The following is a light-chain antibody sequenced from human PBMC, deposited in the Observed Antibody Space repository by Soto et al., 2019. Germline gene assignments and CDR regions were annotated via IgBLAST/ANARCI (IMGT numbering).Light chain of an antibody. CDR1: QSVSDN. V-gene: IGKV3D-15*01. J-gene: IGKJ4*01. CDR3: QQYNNWQIT. CDR2: GAS. Sequence: EIVMTQSPVTLSVSPGERATLSCRASQSVSDNLAWYQQKPGQAPRLLFYGASTRATDIPVRFSGSGSGTEFTLTISRLQSEDFALYYCQQYNNWQITFGGGTKV.